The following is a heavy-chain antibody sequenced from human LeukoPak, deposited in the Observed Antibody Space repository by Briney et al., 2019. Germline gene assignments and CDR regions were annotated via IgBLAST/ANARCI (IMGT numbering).Heavy chain of an antibody. CDR1: GGSISGRRYY. Sequence: SETLSLTCSVSGGSISGRRYYWSWIRQPPGKGLEWIGYIYYSGSTNYNPSLKSRVTISVDTSKNQFSLKLSSVTAADTAVYYCARGRGYVDPWGQGTLVTVSS. V-gene: IGHV4-61*01. CDR3: ARGRGYVDP. J-gene: IGHJ5*02. CDR2: IYYSGST. D-gene: IGHD5-12*01.